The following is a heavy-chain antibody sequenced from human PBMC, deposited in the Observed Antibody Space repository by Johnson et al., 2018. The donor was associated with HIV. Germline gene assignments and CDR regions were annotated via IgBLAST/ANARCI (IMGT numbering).Heavy chain of an antibody. Sequence: VQLVESGGGVVRPGGSLRLSCSASGFTFDDYGMSWVRQAPGKGLEWVSGINWNGGSTGYADSVKGRFTISRDNAKNSLYLQMNSLRAEDTALYYCARANSYGDYRAKAFDIWGQGTMVTVSS. V-gene: IGHV3-20*04. J-gene: IGHJ3*02. CDR3: ARANSYGDYRAKAFDI. D-gene: IGHD4-17*01. CDR1: GFTFDDYG. CDR2: INWNGGST.